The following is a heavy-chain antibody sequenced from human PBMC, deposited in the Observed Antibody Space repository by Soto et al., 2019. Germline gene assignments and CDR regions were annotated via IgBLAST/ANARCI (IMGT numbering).Heavy chain of an antibody. CDR2: IDGSSATT. V-gene: IGHV3-23*01. CDR3: AKGEVRGIIPSYFDY. CDR1: GFTFSDYA. J-gene: IGHJ4*02. D-gene: IGHD3-10*01. Sequence: GGSLRLSCAASGFTFSDYAMSWVRQAPGTGLEWVSAIDGSSATTNYADSVKGRFTISRDNSKNTLFLHMSGLRAEDTAVYYCAKGEVRGIIPSYFDYWGLGTLVTVSS.